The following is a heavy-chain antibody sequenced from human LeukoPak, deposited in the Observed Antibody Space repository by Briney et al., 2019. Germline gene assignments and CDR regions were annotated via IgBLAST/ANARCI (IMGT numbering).Heavy chain of an antibody. CDR3: HQPVTLPA. CDR1: GITFRNYW. CDR2: IKEDGSDK. Sequence: PGGSLRLSCVVSGITFRNYWMSWVRQAPGKGLEWVAFIKEDGSDKHYVDSVKGRFTISRDNAQNSLYLQMNNLGAEDTAVYFCHQPVTLPAWGQGTLVTVSS. J-gene: IGHJ5*02. V-gene: IGHV3-7*01. D-gene: IGHD2-2*01.